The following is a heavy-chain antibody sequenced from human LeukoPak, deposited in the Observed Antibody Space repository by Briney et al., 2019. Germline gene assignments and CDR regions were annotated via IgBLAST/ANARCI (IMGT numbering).Heavy chain of an antibody. D-gene: IGHD3-22*01. CDR3: AGYNYYDTSGYYRFDY. Sequence: SQTLSLTCTVSGGSISSGNYYWGWVRQPPGKGLEWIGPIYYSGGNYYNPSLQSLVTISVDTSKNQFSLSLSSVTAADTAMYCCAGYNYYDTSGYYRFDYWGQGTLVTVSS. CDR2: IYYSGGN. V-gene: IGHV4-30-4*08. CDR1: GGSISSGNYY. J-gene: IGHJ4*02.